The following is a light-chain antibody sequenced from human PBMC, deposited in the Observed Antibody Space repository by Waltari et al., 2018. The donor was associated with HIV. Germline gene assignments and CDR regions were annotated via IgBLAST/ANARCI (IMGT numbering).Light chain of an antibody. CDR1: QSVSSN. Sequence: EIVMTQSPATLSVSPGKTATLSCRASQSVSSNLAWYQQKAGQTPRLLIYAASTRATGIPPRFSGSVSGTRFVLTITSLQPEDVAVYYCQQYNDWPWFTFGQGTKLEIK. V-gene: IGKV3-15*01. CDR3: QQYNDWPWFT. J-gene: IGKJ2*01. CDR2: AAS.